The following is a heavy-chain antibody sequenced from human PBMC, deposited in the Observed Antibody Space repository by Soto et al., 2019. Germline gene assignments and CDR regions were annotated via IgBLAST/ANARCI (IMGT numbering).Heavy chain of an antibody. J-gene: IGHJ4*02. D-gene: IGHD4-17*01. Sequence: PGESLKISCAASGFTVSSNYMSWVRQAPGKGLEWVSVIYSGGSTYYADSVKGRFTISRDNSKNTLYLQMNSLRAEDTAVYYCARPLYGGNNFDYWGQGTLVTVSS. V-gene: IGHV3-66*04. CDR2: IYSGGST. CDR1: GFTVSSNY. CDR3: ARPLYGGNNFDY.